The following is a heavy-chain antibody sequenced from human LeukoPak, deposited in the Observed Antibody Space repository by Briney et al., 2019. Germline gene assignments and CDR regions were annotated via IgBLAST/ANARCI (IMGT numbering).Heavy chain of an antibody. Sequence: GGSLRLSCSASGFTFSTYAMHWVRQAPGKGLEYVSASSSKGDSTFYADSVKGRFTISRDNSKNTLYLQMSSLRTEDTAVYYCATDLLDYGVGYFDYWGQGTLVTVSS. D-gene: IGHD4-17*01. CDR3: ATDLLDYGVGYFDY. CDR1: GFTFSTYA. CDR2: SSSKGDST. J-gene: IGHJ4*02. V-gene: IGHV3-64D*06.